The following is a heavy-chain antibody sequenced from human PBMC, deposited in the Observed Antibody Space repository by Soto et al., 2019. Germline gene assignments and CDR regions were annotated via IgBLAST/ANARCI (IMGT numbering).Heavy chain of an antibody. D-gene: IGHD4-17*01. CDR1: GFTFSSYG. V-gene: IGHV3-30*18. Sequence: GGSLRLSCAASGFTFSSYGMHWVRQAPGKGLEWVAVISYDGSNKYYADSVKGRFTISRDNSKNTLYLQMNSLRAEDTAVYYCAKEGDYGGNSIGYGMDVWGQGTTVTVSS. CDR3: AKEGDYGGNSIGYGMDV. J-gene: IGHJ6*02. CDR2: ISYDGSNK.